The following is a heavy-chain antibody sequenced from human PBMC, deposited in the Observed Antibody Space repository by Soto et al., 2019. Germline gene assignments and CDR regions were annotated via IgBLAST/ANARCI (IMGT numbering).Heavy chain of an antibody. J-gene: IGHJ6*02. CDR3: GRHLFSDV. Sequence: PSETLSLTCTVSGGSISSSSYYWGWIRQPPGEGLEWIGYFSYTGTTNYNPSLMSRVTISADTSKNQFFLKLSSVTAADTAVYYCGRHLFSDVWGQGTTVTVSS. CDR2: FSYTGTT. D-gene: IGHD2-21*01. V-gene: IGHV4-61*05. CDR1: GGSISSSSYY.